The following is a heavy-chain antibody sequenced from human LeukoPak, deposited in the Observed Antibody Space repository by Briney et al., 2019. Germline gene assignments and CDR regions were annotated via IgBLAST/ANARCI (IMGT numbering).Heavy chain of an antibody. CDR3: ATSITMIVVAFKGDYFDY. Sequence: GGSLRLSCAASGFTFSSYWMSWVRQAPGKGLEWVANIKQDGSEKYYVDSVKGRFTISRDNAKNSLYLQMNSLRSEDTAVYYCATSITMIVVAFKGDYFDYWGQGTLVTVSS. V-gene: IGHV3-7*03. J-gene: IGHJ4*02. CDR1: GFTFSSYW. D-gene: IGHD3-22*01. CDR2: IKQDGSEK.